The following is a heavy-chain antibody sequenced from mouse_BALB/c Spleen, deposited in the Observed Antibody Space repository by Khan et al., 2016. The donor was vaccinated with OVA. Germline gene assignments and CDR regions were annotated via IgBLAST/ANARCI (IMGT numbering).Heavy chain of an antibody. J-gene: IGHJ2*01. CDR3: ARVYGGDFDY. D-gene: IGHD1-1*01. CDR1: GYSITTDYA. Sequence: VQLKQSGPGLVKHSQSLSLTCTVTGYSITTDYAWNWIRQFPGNKLEWMGYISYSGNTKYNPSLKSRISITRDTSKNQFFLQLKSVTTEDTARYYCARVYGGDFDYWGQGTTLTVSS. CDR2: ISYSGNT. V-gene: IGHV3-2*02.